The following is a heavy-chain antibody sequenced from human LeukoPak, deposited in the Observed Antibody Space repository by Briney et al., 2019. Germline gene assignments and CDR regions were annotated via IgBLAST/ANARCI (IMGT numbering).Heavy chain of an antibody. CDR3: ARLSSGYITYLDY. J-gene: IGHJ4*02. CDR1: GYTFTGYY. V-gene: IGHV1-2*02. CDR2: INPNSGGT. D-gene: IGHD5-18*01. Sequence: ASVKVSCKASGYTFTGYYMHWVRQAPGQELEWMGWINPNSGGTNYAQKFQGRVTMTRDTSISTAYMELSRLRSDDTAVYYCARLSSGYITYLDYWGQGTLVTVSS.